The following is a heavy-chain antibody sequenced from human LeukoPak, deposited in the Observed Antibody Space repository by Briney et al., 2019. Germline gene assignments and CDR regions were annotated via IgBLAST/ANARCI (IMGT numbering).Heavy chain of an antibody. CDR2: IYHTGNT. D-gene: IGHD3-10*01. V-gene: IGHV4-39*01. Sequence: PSETLSLTCTVSGGSISSSNYYRGWIRQPPGKGLEWIGGIYHTGNTHYNPSLKSRVTISVDTSKNQLSLRLSSATAADTALYYCILGGKLDYWGQGILVTASS. CDR3: ILGGKLDY. J-gene: IGHJ4*02. CDR1: GGSISSSNYY.